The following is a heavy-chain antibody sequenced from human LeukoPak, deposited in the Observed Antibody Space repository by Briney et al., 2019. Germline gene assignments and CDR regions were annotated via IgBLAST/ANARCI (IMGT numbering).Heavy chain of an antibody. CDR1: GFTFGAYA. J-gene: IGHJ6*03. D-gene: IGHD3-3*01. Sequence: PGRSLRLSCTASGFTFGAYAMSWVRQAPAKGLEWVGFIRSKAYGGTTEYAASVKGRFTISTDDSKSIAYLQKNSIKTEDTAVYYCTRQYYDFCCGYSYYYYYYMDVWGKGTTVTVSS. CDR2: IRSKAYGGTT. CDR3: TRQYYDFCCGYSYYYYYYMDV. V-gene: IGHV3-49*04.